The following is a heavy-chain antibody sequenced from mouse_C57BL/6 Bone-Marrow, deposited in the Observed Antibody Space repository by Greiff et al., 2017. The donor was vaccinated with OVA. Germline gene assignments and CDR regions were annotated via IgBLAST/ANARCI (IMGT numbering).Heavy chain of an antibody. CDR1: GYTFTSYW. V-gene: IGHV1-72*01. CDR2: IDPNSGGT. Sequence: QVQLQQPGAELVKPGASVKLSCKASGYTFTSYWMHWVKQRPGRGLEWIGRIDPNSGGTKYNEKFKSKATLTVDKPSSTAYVQLRSLTSEDSAVYYSARRPYYSNSGFAYWGQGSLVTVSA. CDR3: ARRPYYSNSGFAY. J-gene: IGHJ3*01. D-gene: IGHD2-5*01.